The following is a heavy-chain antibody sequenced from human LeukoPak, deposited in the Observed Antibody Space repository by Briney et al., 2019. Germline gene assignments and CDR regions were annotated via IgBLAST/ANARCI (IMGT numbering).Heavy chain of an antibody. V-gene: IGHV1-69*05. CDR3: ARSGYCSGGSCTDYYYMDV. CDR1: GGTFSSYA. CDR2: IIPIFGTA. Sequence: SVKVSCKASGGTFSSYATSWVRQAPGQGLEWMGGIIPIFGTANYAQKFQGRVTITTDESTSTAYMELSSLRSEDTAVYYCARSGYCSGGSCTDYYYMDVWGKGTTVTVSS. J-gene: IGHJ6*03. D-gene: IGHD2-15*01.